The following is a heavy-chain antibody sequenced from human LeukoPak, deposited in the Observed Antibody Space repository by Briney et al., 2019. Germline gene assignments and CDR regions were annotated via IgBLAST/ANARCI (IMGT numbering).Heavy chain of an antibody. CDR2: IYHSGST. D-gene: IGHD2-21*02. V-gene: IGHV4-30-2*01. Sequence: SQTLSLTCAVSGGSISSGGYSWSWIRQPPGKGLEWIGYIYHSGSTYYNPSLKSRVTISVDRSKNQFSLKLSSVTAADTAVYYCAREAYCGGDCYSFDYWGHGTLVTVSS. CDR3: AREAYCGGDCYSFDY. J-gene: IGHJ4*01. CDR1: GGSISSGGYS.